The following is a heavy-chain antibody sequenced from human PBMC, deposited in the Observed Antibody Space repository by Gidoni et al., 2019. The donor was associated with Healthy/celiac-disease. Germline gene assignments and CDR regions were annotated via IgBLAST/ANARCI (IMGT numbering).Heavy chain of an antibody. J-gene: IGHJ4*02. V-gene: IGHV3-21*01. CDR3: ARDRNNDYGDYAFDY. CDR1: GFPFSSYS. Sequence: EVQLVESGGGLVKPGGSLRLSCAASGFPFSSYSMNWVRQAPGKGLEWVSSISSSSSYIYYADSVKGRFTISRDNAKNSLYLQMNSLRAEDTAVYYCARDRNNDYGDYAFDYWGQGTLVTVSS. CDR2: ISSSSSYI. D-gene: IGHD4-17*01.